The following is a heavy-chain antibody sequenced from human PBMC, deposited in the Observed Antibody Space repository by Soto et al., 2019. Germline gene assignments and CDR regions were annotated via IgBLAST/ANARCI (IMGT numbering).Heavy chain of an antibody. D-gene: IGHD6-13*01. CDR2: IYYSGST. V-gene: IGHV4-31*03. Sequence: PSETLSLTCTVSGGSISSGGYYWSWIRQHPGKGLEWIGYIYYSGSTYYNPSLKSRVTISVDTSKNQFSLKLSSVTAADTAVYYCAIHPYSSSWYWDNGDWGQGTLVTVSS. J-gene: IGHJ4*02. CDR1: GGSISSGGYY. CDR3: AIHPYSSSWYWDNGD.